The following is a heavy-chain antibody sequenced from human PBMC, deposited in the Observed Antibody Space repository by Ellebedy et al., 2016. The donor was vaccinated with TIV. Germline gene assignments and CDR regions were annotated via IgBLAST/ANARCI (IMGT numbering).Heavy chain of an antibody. V-gene: IGHV3-23*01. CDR2: LSRSGDST. CDR1: GFTFSNYA. CDR3: ARGGLYGTNVEGFDY. J-gene: IGHJ4*02. D-gene: IGHD2-2*02. Sequence: PGGSLRLSCAASGFTFSNYALSWVRKAPGKGLEWVSALSRSGDSTSYAEAVKGRFTISRANSKNTLYLQMNSLRPEDTAVYYCARGGLYGTNVEGFDYWGQGTLVTVSS.